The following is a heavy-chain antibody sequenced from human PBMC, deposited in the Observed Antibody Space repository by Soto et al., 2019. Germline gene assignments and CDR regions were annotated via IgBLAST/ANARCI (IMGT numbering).Heavy chain of an antibody. Sequence: QVQLGESGGGVVQPGRSLRLSCAASGFTFSSYGMYWVRQAPGKGLEWVAVIWYDGSNNYYADSVKGRFTISRDNSKNTLYLQMNSLRAEDTAVYSCARERKDYYGMDVWGQGTTVTVSS. CDR1: GFTFSSYG. CDR3: ARERKDYYGMDV. V-gene: IGHV3-33*01. CDR2: IWYDGSNN. J-gene: IGHJ6*02.